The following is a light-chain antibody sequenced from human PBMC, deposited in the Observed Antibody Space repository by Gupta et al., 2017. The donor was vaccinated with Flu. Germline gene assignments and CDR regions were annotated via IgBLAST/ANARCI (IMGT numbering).Light chain of an antibody. CDR1: AFPKQY. CDR2: KDS. CDR3: QSGGSSGTDV. V-gene: IGLV3-25*03. Sequence: PGQTARITCSGDAFPKQYAYWYQQKPGPAPVVVMCKDSERPSGIPERFSGSSSGTTVTLTISGVQAEDEAYYYCQSGGSSGTDVLGTRTKV. J-gene: IGLJ1*01.